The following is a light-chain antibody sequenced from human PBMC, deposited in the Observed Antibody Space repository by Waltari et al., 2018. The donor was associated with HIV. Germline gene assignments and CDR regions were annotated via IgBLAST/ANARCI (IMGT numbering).Light chain of an antibody. V-gene: IGKV3-11*01. CDR1: QSVSSY. CDR2: DAS. CDR3: QQRSNWQFT. J-gene: IGKJ3*01. Sequence: PGERATLSCSASQSVSSYLAWYQQKPGQAPRLLMYDASNRATGIPARFSGSGSGTDFTLTISSLEPEDFAVYYCQQRSNWQFTFGPGTKVDIK.